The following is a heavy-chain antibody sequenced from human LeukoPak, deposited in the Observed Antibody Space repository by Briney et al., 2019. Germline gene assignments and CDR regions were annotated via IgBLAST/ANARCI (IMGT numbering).Heavy chain of an antibody. CDR3: AKVAVAGLLWFGELRFDP. CDR2: ISGSGGST. V-gene: IGHV3-23*01. D-gene: IGHD3-10*01. J-gene: IGHJ5*02. CDR1: GFTFSSYA. Sequence: PGGSLRLSCAASGFTFSSYAMSWVRQAPGKGLEWVSAISGSGGSTYYADSVKGRFTISRDNSKNTLYLQMNSLRAEDTAVYYCAKVAVAGLLWFGELRFDPWGQGTLVTVSS.